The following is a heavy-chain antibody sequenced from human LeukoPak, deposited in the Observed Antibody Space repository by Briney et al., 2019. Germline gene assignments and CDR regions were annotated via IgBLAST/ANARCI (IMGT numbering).Heavy chain of an antibody. V-gene: IGHV3-48*03. CDR2: ISSSGSSI. J-gene: IGHJ4*02. CDR3: VTNFDPDVD. D-gene: IGHD3-9*01. CDR1: GFTFSNYE. Sequence: GGSLRLSCAASGFTFSNYEMNWVRQAPGKGLEWVSYISSSGSSIYYADSVKGRFTISRDNAKNSLYLQMNSLRAEDTAVYYCVTNFDPDVDWGQGTLVTVSS.